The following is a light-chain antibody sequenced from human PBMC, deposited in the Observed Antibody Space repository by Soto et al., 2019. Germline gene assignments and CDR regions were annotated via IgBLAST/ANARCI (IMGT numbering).Light chain of an antibody. Sequence: ELVLTQSPATLSLSPGERATLSCRASQGVSNYLAWYQQKPGQAPRLLIYDASNRATGIPARFSGSGSRTDFTLTTSSLEPEDFAVYYCQQRSNWPPEYTFGQGTKLEIK. CDR2: DAS. CDR3: QQRSNWPPEYT. CDR1: QGVSNY. V-gene: IGKV3-11*01. J-gene: IGKJ2*01.